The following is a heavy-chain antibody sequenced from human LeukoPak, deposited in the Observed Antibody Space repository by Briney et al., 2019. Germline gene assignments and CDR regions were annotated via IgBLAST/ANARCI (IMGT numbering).Heavy chain of an antibody. CDR2: ISWNSGSI. D-gene: IGHD3-22*01. V-gene: IGHV3-9*01. Sequence: GGSLRLSCAASGFTFDDYAMHWVRHAPGKGLEWVSGISWNSGSIGYADSVKGRFTISRDNAKNSLYLQMNSLRAEDTALYYCAKDIKGYYDSSGYYSYWGQGTLVTVSS. CDR1: GFTFDDYA. CDR3: AKDIKGYYDSSGYYSY. J-gene: IGHJ4*02.